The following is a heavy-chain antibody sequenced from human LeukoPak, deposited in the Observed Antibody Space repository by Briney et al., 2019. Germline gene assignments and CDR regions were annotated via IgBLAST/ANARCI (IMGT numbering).Heavy chain of an antibody. Sequence: GGSLRLSCTASGFTFGDYPMSWVRQAPGKGLEWVGFIRSKAYGGTTEYAASVKGRFTISRDDSKSIAYLQMNILKTEDTAVYYCTRILEWRGVYVGRWPDYWGQGTLVTVSS. V-gene: IGHV3-49*04. D-gene: IGHD2-15*01. CDR2: IRSKAYGGTT. CDR3: TRILEWRGVYVGRWPDY. CDR1: GFTFGDYP. J-gene: IGHJ4*02.